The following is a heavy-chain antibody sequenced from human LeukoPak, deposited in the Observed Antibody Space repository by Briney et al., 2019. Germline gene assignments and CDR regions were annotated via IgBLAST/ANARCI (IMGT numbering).Heavy chain of an antibody. CDR3: AKTLAQAFDY. CDR2: ITSSSSYI. J-gene: IGHJ4*02. Sequence: GGSLRLSCAASGFTFSTYNMNWVRQAPGKGLEWVSSITSSSSYIYYADSVKGRFTISRDNAKNSLYLQMNSLRTEDTALYYCAKTLAQAFDYWGQGTLVTVSS. CDR1: GFTFSTYN. V-gene: IGHV3-21*04.